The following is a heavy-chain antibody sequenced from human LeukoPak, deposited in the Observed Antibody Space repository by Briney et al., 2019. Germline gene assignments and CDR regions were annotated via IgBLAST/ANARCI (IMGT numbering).Heavy chain of an antibody. Sequence: PGGPLRLSCVASGFTFSSYWMHWVRQAPGKGLVWVSRINSDVSSTKCADSVKGRFTISRDNAKKTLYLKMNSLRAEDTAVYYCAKSELVVPDYYYYYYMDVWGKGTTVTISS. V-gene: IGHV3-74*03. CDR1: GFTFSSYW. J-gene: IGHJ6*03. D-gene: IGHD2-2*01. CDR3: AKSELVVPDYYYYYYMDV. CDR2: INSDVSST.